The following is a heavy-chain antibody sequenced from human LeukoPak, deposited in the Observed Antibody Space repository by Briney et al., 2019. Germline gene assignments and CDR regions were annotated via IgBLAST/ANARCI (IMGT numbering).Heavy chain of an antibody. CDR1: GGTFSSYA. CDR3: AKRGYSYGEFDY. J-gene: IGHJ4*02. D-gene: IGHD5-18*01. V-gene: IGHV1-69*05. Sequence: ASVKVSCKASGGTFSSYAISWVRQAPGQGLEWMGGIIPIFGTANYAQKFQGRVTMTRNTSISTAYMELSSLRSEDTAVYYCAKRGYSYGEFDYWGQGTLVTVSS. CDR2: IIPIFGTA.